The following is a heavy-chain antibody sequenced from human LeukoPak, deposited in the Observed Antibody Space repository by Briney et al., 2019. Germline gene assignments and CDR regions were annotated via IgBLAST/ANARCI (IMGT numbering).Heavy chain of an antibody. CDR2: INWNGGST. Sequence: PGGSLRLSCAASGFSFDDYDMSWVRQAPGKGLEWVSGINWNGGSTGYADSVKGRFTISRDNAKNSLYLQMSSLRAEDTALYYCGREEGGYFDYWGQGTLVTVSS. CDR1: GFSFDDYD. V-gene: IGHV3-20*04. D-gene: IGHD3-16*01. J-gene: IGHJ4*02. CDR3: GREEGGYFDY.